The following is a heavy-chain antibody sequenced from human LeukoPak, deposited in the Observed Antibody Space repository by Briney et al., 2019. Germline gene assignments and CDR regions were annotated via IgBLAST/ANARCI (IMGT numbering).Heavy chain of an antibody. J-gene: IGHJ4*02. Sequence: GGSLRLSCATSGFAASGFTFSTFGMHWVRQAPGKGLEWVAFIRYDGSNKYYADSVKGRFTISRDDSKNTLYLQMNSLRAEDTAAYYCAKGYYFDILSGYSSLDSWGQGTLVTVSS. CDR2: IRYDGSNK. CDR3: AKGYYFDILSGYSSLDS. CDR1: GFTFSTFG. D-gene: IGHD3-9*01. V-gene: IGHV3-30*02.